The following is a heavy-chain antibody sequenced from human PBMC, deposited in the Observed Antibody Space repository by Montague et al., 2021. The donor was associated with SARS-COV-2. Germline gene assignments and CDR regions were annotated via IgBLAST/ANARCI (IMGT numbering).Heavy chain of an antibody. CDR1: GGSFSGYY. J-gene: IGHJ5*02. V-gene: IGHV4-34*01. CDR3: ARGGRGSRYHLLSGTGFDT. D-gene: IGHD2-2*01. CDR2: INHSGTT. Sequence: SETLSLTCAVSGGSFSGYYWSWIRQSPGKGLEWIGEINHSGTTNXNPSLKSRVIISADTSKNQFSLKTSSVTAADTAVYYCARGGRGSRYHLLSGTGFDTWGQGTLVTVSS.